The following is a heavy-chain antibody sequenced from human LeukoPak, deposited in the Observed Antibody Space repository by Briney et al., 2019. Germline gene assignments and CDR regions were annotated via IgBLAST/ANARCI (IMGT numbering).Heavy chain of an antibody. CDR1: GYTFTGYY. CDR3: AREPDYYGSGRD. D-gene: IGHD3-10*01. Sequence: ASVKVSCKASGYTFTGYYMHWVRQAPGQGLEWMGWINPNSGGTNYAQKFQGRVTMTGDTSISTAYMELSRLRSDDTAVYYCAREPDYYGSGRDWGQGTLVTVSS. V-gene: IGHV1-2*02. J-gene: IGHJ4*02. CDR2: INPNSGGT.